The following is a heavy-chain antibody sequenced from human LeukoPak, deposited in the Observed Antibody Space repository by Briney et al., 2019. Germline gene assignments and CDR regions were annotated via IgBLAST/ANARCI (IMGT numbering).Heavy chain of an antibody. J-gene: IGHJ4*02. CDR2: IYSSGNT. V-gene: IGHV4-59*01. Sequence: SETLSLTCSFSGDSISTYYWSWIRQSPGKGLEWIGHIYSSGNTDYNSSLKSRVTISVDTSKSQFSLRLSSVTATDTAVYYCARLRWQLVGPYFDYWGQGILVTVS. D-gene: IGHD1-26*01. CDR3: ARLRWQLVGPYFDY. CDR1: GDSISTYY.